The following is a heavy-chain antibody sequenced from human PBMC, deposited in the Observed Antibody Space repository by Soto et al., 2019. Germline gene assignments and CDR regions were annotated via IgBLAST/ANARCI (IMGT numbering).Heavy chain of an antibody. CDR1: GGSISSGDYY. Sequence: QVQLQESGPGLVKPSQTLSLTCTVSGGSISSGDYYWSWIRQHPGKGLEWIGYIYYSGSTYYNPSLKXRXTXSXXTSKTQFSLKLSSVTAADTAVCYCARGPGSGWYDYWGQGTLVTVSS. CDR3: ARGPGSGWYDY. J-gene: IGHJ4*02. CDR2: IYYSGST. D-gene: IGHD6-19*01. V-gene: IGHV4-31*03.